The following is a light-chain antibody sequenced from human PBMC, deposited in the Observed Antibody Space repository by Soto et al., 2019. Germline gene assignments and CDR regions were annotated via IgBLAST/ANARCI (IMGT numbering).Light chain of an antibody. CDR1: QSVSSSY. CDR2: GAS. CDR3: QQYGSSPT. Sequence: EIVLTQSPGTLSLSPGERATLSCRASQSVSSSYLAWYQQKPGQAPRLLIYGASSRATGIPDRFSGSGSGTDCTVTISGLEREDFAVYYCQQYGSSPTFGQGTRLEIK. V-gene: IGKV3-20*01. J-gene: IGKJ5*01.